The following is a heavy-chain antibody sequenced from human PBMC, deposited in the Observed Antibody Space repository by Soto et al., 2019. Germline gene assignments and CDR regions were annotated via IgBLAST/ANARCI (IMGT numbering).Heavy chain of an antibody. CDR3: AGGFGWLDY. V-gene: IGHV3-64*01. J-gene: IGHJ4*02. CDR2: ISSNGGST. Sequence: EVQLVESGGGLVQPGGSLRLSCAASGFTVSSNYMTWVRQAPGKGLEYVSAISSNGGSTYYANSVKGRFTISRDNSKNMLYLQMGSLSAADMAVYYCAGGFGWLDYWGQGTLVTVSS. CDR1: GFTVSSNY. D-gene: IGHD6-19*01.